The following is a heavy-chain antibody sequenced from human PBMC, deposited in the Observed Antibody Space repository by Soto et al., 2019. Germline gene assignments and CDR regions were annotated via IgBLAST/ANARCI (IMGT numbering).Heavy chain of an antibody. J-gene: IGHJ4*02. Sequence: GGSLRLSCAASGFTFSSYSMNWVRQAPGKVLEWFSFISSSSSYIYYADSVKGRFTISRDNAKNSLYLQMNSLRAEDTAVYYCARDQSVETGDSYFDYWGQGTLVTVSS. CDR2: ISSSSSYI. CDR1: GFTFSSYS. D-gene: IGHD1-26*01. CDR3: ARDQSVETGDSYFDY. V-gene: IGHV3-21*01.